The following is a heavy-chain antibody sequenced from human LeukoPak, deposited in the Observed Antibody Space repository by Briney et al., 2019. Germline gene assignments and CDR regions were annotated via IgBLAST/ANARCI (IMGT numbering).Heavy chain of an antibody. J-gene: IGHJ5*02. V-gene: IGHV4-38-2*02. CDR1: GYSISSGYY. D-gene: IGHD2-15*01. Sequence: SETLSLTCTVSGYSISSGYYWGWIRQPPGKGLEWIGSIYHSGSTYYNPSLKSRVTISVDTSKNQFSLKLSSVTAADTAVYYCARVIVVVVAATLSSWFDPWGQGTLVTVSS. CDR3: ARVIVVVVAATLSSWFDP. CDR2: IYHSGST.